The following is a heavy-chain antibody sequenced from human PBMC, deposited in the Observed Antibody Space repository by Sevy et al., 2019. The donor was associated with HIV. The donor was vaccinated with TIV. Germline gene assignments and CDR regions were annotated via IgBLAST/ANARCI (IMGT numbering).Heavy chain of an antibody. Sequence: GGSLRLSCAASGFTFSSYSMNWVRQAPGKGLEWVSYCSSSSSYIYYADSVKGRFTISGDITKNALYLQMNSLRAEDTAVYYCARDYLEGAWTFDYWGQGTLVTVSS. J-gene: IGHJ4*02. D-gene: IGHD1-26*01. CDR3: ARDYLEGAWTFDY. V-gene: IGHV3-21*01. CDR1: GFTFSSYS. CDR2: CSSSSSYI.